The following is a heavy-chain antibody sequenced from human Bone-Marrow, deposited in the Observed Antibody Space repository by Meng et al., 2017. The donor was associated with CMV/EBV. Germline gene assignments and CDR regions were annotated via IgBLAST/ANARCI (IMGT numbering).Heavy chain of an antibody. D-gene: IGHD2-2*01. CDR2: INPDGSGN. Sequence: GGSLRLSCAASGFTLSSHWMSWVRQAPGKGLEWVAMINPDGSGNYYVDSVKGRFTISRDNAKNSLYLQMNSLGAEDTAVYYCARGYCSSTSCYHYYFDYWGQGTLVTVSS. J-gene: IGHJ4*02. V-gene: IGHV3-7*04. CDR3: ARGYCSSTSCYHYYFDY. CDR1: GFTLSSHW.